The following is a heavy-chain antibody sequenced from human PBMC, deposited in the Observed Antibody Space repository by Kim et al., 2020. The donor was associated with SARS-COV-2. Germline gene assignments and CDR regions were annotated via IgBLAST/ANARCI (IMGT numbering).Heavy chain of an antibody. Sequence: ISGDGGSTYYAESVKGRFTISRDNSKNSLYLQMNSLRTEDTALYYCGGYYWGQGTLVTVSS. CDR3: GGYY. CDR2: ISGDGGST. V-gene: IGHV3-43*02. J-gene: IGHJ4*02.